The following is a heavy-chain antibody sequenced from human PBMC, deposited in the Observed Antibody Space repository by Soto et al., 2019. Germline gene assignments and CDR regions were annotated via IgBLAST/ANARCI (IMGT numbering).Heavy chain of an antibody. Sequence: GGSLRLSCAASGFTFSNAWMNWVRQAPGKGLEWVGRIKSKTDGGTTDYAAPVKGRFTISRDDSKNTLYLQMNSLKTEDTAVYYCTTPDYRGYSYGNDAFDIWGQGTMVTVSS. V-gene: IGHV3-15*07. CDR1: GFTFSNAW. CDR3: TTPDYRGYSYGNDAFDI. J-gene: IGHJ3*02. CDR2: IKSKTDGGTT. D-gene: IGHD5-18*01.